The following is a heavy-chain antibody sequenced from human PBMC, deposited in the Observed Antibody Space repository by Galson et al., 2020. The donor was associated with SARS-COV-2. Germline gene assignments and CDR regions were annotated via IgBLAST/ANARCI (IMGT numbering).Heavy chain of an antibody. CDR2: INHSGST. CDR3: ARDREYQLGATNYYGMDV. J-gene: IGHJ6*02. Sequence: ETSETLSLTCAVYGGSFSGYYWSWIRQPPGKGLEWIGEINHSGSTNYNPSLKSRVTISVDTSKNQFSLKLSSVTAADTAVYYCARDREYQLGATNYYGMDVWGQGTTVTVSS. D-gene: IGHD2-2*01. V-gene: IGHV4-34*01. CDR1: GGSFSGYY.